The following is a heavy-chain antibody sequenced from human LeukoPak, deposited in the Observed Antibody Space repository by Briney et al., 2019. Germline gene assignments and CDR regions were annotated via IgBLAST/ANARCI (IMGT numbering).Heavy chain of an antibody. CDR2: IRYDGSNK. CDR3: AKDGKNFFDY. V-gene: IGHV3-30*02. Sequence: GGSLRLSCAASGFTFSSYGMHWVRQAPGKGLEWVAFIRYDGSNKYYADSVKGRFTISRDNSKNSLSLQMNSLRAEDTALYYCAKDGKNFFDYWGQGTLVTVSS. D-gene: IGHD1-26*01. CDR1: GFTFSSYG. J-gene: IGHJ4*02.